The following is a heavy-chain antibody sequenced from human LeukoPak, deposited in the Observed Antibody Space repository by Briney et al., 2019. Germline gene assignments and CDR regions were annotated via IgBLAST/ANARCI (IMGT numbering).Heavy chain of an antibody. CDR2: IYYSGST. D-gene: IGHD2-2*01. CDR1: GGSISSSSYY. Sequence: PSETLSLTRTVSGGSISSSSYYWGWIRQPPGKGLEWIGSIYYSGSTYHNPSLKSRVTISVDTSKNQFSLKLSSVTAADTAVYYSARDLGGSTGAPWYYFDYWGQGTLVTVSS. J-gene: IGHJ4*01. V-gene: IGHV4-39*02. CDR3: ARDLGGSTGAPWYYFDY.